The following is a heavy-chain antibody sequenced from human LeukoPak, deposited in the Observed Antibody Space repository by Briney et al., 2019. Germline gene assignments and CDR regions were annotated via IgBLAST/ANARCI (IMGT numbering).Heavy chain of an antibody. CDR1: GFTFNAYA. Sequence: GRSLRLSCVASGFTFNAYAMAWVRQAPGKGLEWVSSIPSGAFDAYYADSVQGRFTISRDNSDNTLYLQMDSLRPEDSALYYCAKVTQWELDSFDYWGQGTLVTVSS. D-gene: IGHD3-10*01. CDR2: IPSGAFDA. J-gene: IGHJ4*02. CDR3: AKVTQWELDSFDY. V-gene: IGHV3-23*01.